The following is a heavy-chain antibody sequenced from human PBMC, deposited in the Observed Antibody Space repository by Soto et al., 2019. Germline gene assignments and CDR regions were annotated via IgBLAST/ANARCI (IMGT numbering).Heavy chain of an antibody. Sequence: QITLKESGPTLVKPTQTLTLTCTFSGFSLSTSGVGVGWIRQPPGKALEWLALIYWDDDKRYSPSLKSRLTIPKDPSKNQVVLTMTNMDPVDTATYCCAHSLLYAAAAGRRYFQHWGQGTLVTVSS. CDR1: GFSLSTSGVG. CDR2: IYWDDDK. J-gene: IGHJ1*01. CDR3: AHSLLYAAAAGRRYFQH. V-gene: IGHV2-5*02. D-gene: IGHD6-13*01.